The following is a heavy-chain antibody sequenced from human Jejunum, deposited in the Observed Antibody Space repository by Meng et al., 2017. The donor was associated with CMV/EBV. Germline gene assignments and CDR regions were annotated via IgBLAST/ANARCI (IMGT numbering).Heavy chain of an antibody. CDR2: ISPYNGDT. Sequence: QVQLVQSGVEVKTPGDSVKVSCKASGYSFINYGITWIRQAPGQGLEYMGWISPYNGDTNYGQNFQGRMTMTTDTSTTTAYMELRSLRSDDTALYYCTRDGLQYTEGSSYWGQGTLVTVSS. CDR1: GYSFINYG. J-gene: IGHJ4*02. CDR3: TRDGLQYTEGSSY. V-gene: IGHV1-18*01. D-gene: IGHD3/OR15-3a*01.